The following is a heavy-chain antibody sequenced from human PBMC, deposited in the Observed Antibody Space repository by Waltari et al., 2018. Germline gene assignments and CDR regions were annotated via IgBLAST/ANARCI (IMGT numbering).Heavy chain of an antibody. D-gene: IGHD3-3*01. V-gene: IGHV7-4-1*02. CDR1: GYSFTNYA. CDR2: ITTNTENP. Sequence: QVQLVQSGSEWKKPGASVKVSCKAYGYSFTNYAINWVRQAPGQGLELMGWITTNTENPTYTQGFTRRFVFSLDTSVSTAYLQINDLKAEDTAIYYCARDSPRIYDSPRNFDYWGQGTLVTVSS. J-gene: IGHJ4*02. CDR3: ARDSPRIYDSPRNFDY.